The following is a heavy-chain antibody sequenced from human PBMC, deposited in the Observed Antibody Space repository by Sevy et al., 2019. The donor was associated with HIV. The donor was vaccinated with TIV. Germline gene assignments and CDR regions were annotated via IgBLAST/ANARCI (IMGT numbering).Heavy chain of an antibody. CDR2: IYYSGST. CDR3: ARDLRTYYYDSSGLDYYYYYGMDV. CDR1: GGSISSGGYY. V-gene: IGHV4-31*03. J-gene: IGHJ6*02. D-gene: IGHD3-22*01. Sequence: SETLSLTCTVSGGSISSGGYYWSWIRQHPGKGLEWIGYIYYSGSTYYNPSLKSRVTISVDTSKNQFSLKLSSVTAAYTAVYYCARDLRTYYYDSSGLDYYYYYGMDVWGQGTTVTVSS.